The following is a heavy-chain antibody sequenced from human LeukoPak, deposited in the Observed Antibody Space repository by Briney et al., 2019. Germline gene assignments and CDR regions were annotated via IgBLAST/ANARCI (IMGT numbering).Heavy chain of an antibody. J-gene: IGHJ5*02. CDR3: AISPSGWYDLAT. CDR2: ISGSAGST. D-gene: IGHD6-19*01. CDR1: VFTLSIYA. V-gene: IGHV3-23*01. Sequence: GGSLRLSRAASVFTLSIYAMNWVRQAPGKGLEWVSGISGSAGSTYYADSVKGRFTISRDNSKNTLSLQMNSLRAEDTALYYSAISPSGWYDLATWGRGTLVTVSS.